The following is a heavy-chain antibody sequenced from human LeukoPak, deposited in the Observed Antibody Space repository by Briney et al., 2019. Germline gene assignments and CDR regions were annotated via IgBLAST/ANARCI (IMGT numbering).Heavy chain of an antibody. CDR3: ARAAPNVIVVVPAARDFDY. CDR2: INHSGST. CDR1: GGSFSGYY. V-gene: IGHV4-34*01. D-gene: IGHD2-2*01. J-gene: IGHJ4*02. Sequence: SETLSLTCAVYGGSFSGYYWSWIRQPPGKGLEWIGEINHSGSTNYNPSLKSRVTISVDTSKDQFSLKLSSLTAADTAVYYCARAAPNVIVVVPAARDFDYWGQGTLVTVSS.